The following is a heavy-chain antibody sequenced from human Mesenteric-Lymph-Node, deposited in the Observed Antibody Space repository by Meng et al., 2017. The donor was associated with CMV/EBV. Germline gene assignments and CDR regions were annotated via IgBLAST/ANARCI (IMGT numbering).Heavy chain of an antibody. J-gene: IGHJ4*02. V-gene: IGHV3-23*01. Sequence: GESLKISCAASGFTFSSYAMSWVRQAPGKGLEWVSGFSRNGENTYYADSVRGRFTISRDISKSTLYLQMDNLRAEDTALYYCAKGSTDGFNGLFDSWGQGALVTVSS. D-gene: IGHD5-24*01. CDR2: FSRNGENT. CDR1: GFTFSSYA. CDR3: AKGSTDGFNGLFDS.